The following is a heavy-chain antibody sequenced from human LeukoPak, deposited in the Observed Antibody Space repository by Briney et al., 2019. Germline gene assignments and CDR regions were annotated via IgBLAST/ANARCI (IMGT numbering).Heavy chain of an antibody. Sequence: ASVKVSCTASGFTFTSYDIHWVRQATGQGLEWMGWMNSNSGNKDYAQKFQGRVTMTSNTSISTAYMELSSLRSEDTAVYYCARAKDNSDHNYDYGMDVWGKGTTVTVSS. CDR3: ARAKDNSDHNYDYGMDV. CDR1: GFTFTSYD. D-gene: IGHD4-17*01. J-gene: IGHJ6*04. CDR2: MNSNSGNK. V-gene: IGHV1-8*01.